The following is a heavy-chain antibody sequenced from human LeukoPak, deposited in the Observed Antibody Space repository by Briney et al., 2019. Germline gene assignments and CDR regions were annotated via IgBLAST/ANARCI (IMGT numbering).Heavy chain of an antibody. D-gene: IGHD5-24*01. V-gene: IGHV4-39*01. CDR1: GGSISSNNHY. Sequence: SETLSLTCTVSGGSISSNNHYWGWIRQPPGKGLEWIGSVYYSGSTYYNPSLKSRVTISVDTSENQFSLKLRFVTAADTAVYFCARQRDGCSTGVLDSWGQGTLVTVSS. CDR2: VYYSGST. CDR3: ARQRDGCSTGVLDS. J-gene: IGHJ4*02.